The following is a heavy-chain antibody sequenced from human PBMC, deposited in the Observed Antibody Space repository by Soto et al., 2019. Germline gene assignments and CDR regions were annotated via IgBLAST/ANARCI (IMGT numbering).Heavy chain of an antibody. J-gene: IGHJ4*02. CDR2: IYHSWST. Sequence: SETLGLTGAVSGGSISSGGYSWSWIRQPPGKGLEWIGYIYHSWSTYYTPSLKSRVTISVDRSKNQFSLKLSSVTAADTAPYYCARECSGYLDYWRQGTLVTVSS. CDR1: GGSISSGGYS. CDR3: ARECSGYLDY. V-gene: IGHV4-30-2*01. D-gene: IGHD3-22*01.